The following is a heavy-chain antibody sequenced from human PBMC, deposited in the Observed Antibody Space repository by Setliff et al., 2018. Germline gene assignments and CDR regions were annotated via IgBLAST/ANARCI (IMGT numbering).Heavy chain of an antibody. D-gene: IGHD3-9*01. CDR3: ATSPKKVTGSDYYNYYMDV. CDR1: GYTLTELS. J-gene: IGHJ6*03. Sequence: GASVKVSCKVSGYTLTELSRHWVRQAPGKGLEWMGGFDPEDGETIYAQKFQGRVTMTEDTSTDTAYLELTSLTLEDTAVYYCATSPKKVTGSDYYNYYMDVWGKGTTVTVSS. CDR2: FDPEDGET. V-gene: IGHV1-24*01.